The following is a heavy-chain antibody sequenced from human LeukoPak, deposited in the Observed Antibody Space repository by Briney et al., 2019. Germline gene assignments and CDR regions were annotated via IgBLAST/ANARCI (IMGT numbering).Heavy chain of an antibody. V-gene: IGHV3-21*01. D-gene: IGHD2-15*01. CDR1: GFTFSSYS. CDR2: ISSSSSYI. J-gene: IGHJ4*02. CDR3: ARALGEAATPD. Sequence: GGSLRLSCAASGFTFSSYSMNWVRQAPGKGLEWVSSISSSSSYIYYADSVKGRFTISRDNAKNSLYLQMNSLRAEDTAVYYCARALGEAATPDWGQGTLVTVSS.